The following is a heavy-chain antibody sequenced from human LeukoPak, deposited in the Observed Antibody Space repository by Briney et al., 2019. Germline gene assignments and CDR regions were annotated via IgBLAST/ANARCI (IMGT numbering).Heavy chain of an antibody. CDR2: IYPSGST. V-gene: IGHV4-61*02. D-gene: IGHD6-19*01. J-gene: IGHJ5*01. CDR3: ARDAGSSGWFDY. Sequence: WLGRIYPSGSTNYNPSLKSRVTISVDTSKNQFSLKLSSVAAADTAVYYCARDAGSSGWFDYWGQGTLVTVSS.